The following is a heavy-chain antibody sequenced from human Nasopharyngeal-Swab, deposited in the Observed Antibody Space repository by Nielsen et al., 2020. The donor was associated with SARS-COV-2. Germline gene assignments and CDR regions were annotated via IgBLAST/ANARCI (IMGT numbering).Heavy chain of an antibody. CDR3: ARDARSITMVRGVIYNWFDP. D-gene: IGHD3-10*01. CDR1: GFTFSSYE. Sequence: GGSLRLSCAASGFTFSSYEMNWVRQAPGQGLEWVSYISSSGSTIYYADSVKGRFTISRDNAKNSLYLQMNSLRAEDTAVYYCARDARSITMVRGVIYNWFDPWGQGTLVTVSS. J-gene: IGHJ5*02. V-gene: IGHV3-48*03. CDR2: ISSSGSTI.